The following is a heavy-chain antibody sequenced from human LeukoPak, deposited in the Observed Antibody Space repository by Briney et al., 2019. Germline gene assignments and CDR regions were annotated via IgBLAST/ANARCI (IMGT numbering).Heavy chain of an antibody. V-gene: IGHV3-49*03. CDR1: GFTFGHYD. D-gene: IGHD3-22*01. Sequence: AGRSLRLSCTASGFTFGHYDMSGSRQAPGKGLEWVGYIRSKAYGGTTEYAASVKGRFTISRDDSRSIAYLQMNSLKTEDTAVYYWRDSIGISGVAFDIWGQGTMVTVSS. CDR2: IRSKAYGGTT. J-gene: IGHJ3*02. CDR3: RDSIGISGVAFDI.